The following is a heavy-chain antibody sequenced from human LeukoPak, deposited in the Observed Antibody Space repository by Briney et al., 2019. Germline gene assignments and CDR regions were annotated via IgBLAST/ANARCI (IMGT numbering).Heavy chain of an antibody. CDR3: ARDIAVAVGNFDY. J-gene: IGHJ4*02. D-gene: IGHD6-19*01. CDR2: ISYDGSNK. Sequence: GGSLRLSCAASGFTFSSYAMHWVRQAPGKGLEWVAVISYDGSNKYYADSVKGRFTISRDNSKNTLYLQMNSLRAEDTAVYYCARDIAVAVGNFDYWGQGALVTVSS. CDR1: GFTFSSYA. V-gene: IGHV3-30*04.